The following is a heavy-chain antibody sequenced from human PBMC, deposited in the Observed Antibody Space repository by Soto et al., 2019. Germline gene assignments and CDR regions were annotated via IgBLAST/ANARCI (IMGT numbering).Heavy chain of an antibody. CDR3: AREAGPDRWFDP. V-gene: IGHV4-4*07. CDR2: ISTSGTT. CDR1: GASISSYF. D-gene: IGHD6-19*01. J-gene: IGHJ5*02. Sequence: SETLSLTCTVSGASISSYFWTWIRQPAGKGLDWIGRISTSGTTNYNPSLKSRVTMSVGTSKNHFSLNLSSVTAADTAVYYCAREAGPDRWFDPWGQGTLVTVSS.